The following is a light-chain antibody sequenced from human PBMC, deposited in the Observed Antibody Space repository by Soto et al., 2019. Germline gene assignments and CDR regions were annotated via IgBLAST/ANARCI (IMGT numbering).Light chain of an antibody. CDR1: QSVSSSY. CDR2: GAS. V-gene: IGKV3-20*01. CDR3: QQYGSPGT. J-gene: IGKJ1*01. Sequence: RDTLSCRACQSVSSSYLAWYQHKPGQAPRRLIHGASSRVTVIPDRFSGSGSGTDFTLTITRLEPEDFAVYYCQQYGSPGTFGQGTKVDIK.